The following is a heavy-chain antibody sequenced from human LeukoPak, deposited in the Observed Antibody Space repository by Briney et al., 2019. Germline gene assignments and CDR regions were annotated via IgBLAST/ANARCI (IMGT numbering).Heavy chain of an antibody. CDR3: ARALAGEEVDY. D-gene: IGHD6-19*01. CDR2: INPSGGTT. CDR1: GYTFTSYY. Sequence: ASVKVSCKASGYTFTSYYMHWVRQAPGQGLEWMGIINPSGGTTTYAQKFQGRVTMTRDSSTSTVYMELSSLRSEDTAVYYCARALAGEEVDYWGQGTPVTVSS. V-gene: IGHV1-46*01. J-gene: IGHJ4*02.